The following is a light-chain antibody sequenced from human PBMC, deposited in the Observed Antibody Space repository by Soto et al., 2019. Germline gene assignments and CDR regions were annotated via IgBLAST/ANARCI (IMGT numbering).Light chain of an antibody. J-gene: IGLJ2*01. Sequence: QSALTQPPSASGSPGQSVTISCTGTSSDVGAYKYVSWYQQHPGKAPKLMIYEVTKRPSGVPGRFSGSESGNTASLTVSGLQAEDEADYYCSSYAGNNNFVVFGGGTKLTVL. CDR3: SSYAGNNNFVV. CDR2: EVT. CDR1: SSDVGAYKY. V-gene: IGLV2-8*01.